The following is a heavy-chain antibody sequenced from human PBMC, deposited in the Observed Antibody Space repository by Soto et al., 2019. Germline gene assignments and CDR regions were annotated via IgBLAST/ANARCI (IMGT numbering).Heavy chain of an antibody. CDR3: ARGPRGASVTTLLSL. CDR2: INHSGST. Sequence: SETLSLTCAVYGGSFSGYYWSWIRQPPGKGLEWIGYINHSGSTNYNPSLESRVTISIDTSKNQFSLKLRSVTAADTAVYYCARGPRGASVTTLLSLWGQGTLVTVSS. D-gene: IGHD4-17*01. CDR1: GGSFSGYY. V-gene: IGHV4-34*01. J-gene: IGHJ4*02.